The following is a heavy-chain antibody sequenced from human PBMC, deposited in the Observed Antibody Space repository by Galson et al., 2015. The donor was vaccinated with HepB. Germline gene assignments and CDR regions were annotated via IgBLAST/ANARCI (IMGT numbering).Heavy chain of an antibody. V-gene: IGHV5-51*01. CDR3: ARIRYCSSTSCHGGAFDI. Sequence: QSGAEVKKPGESLKISCKGSGYSFTSYWIGWVRQMPGKGLEWMGIIYPGDSDTRYSPSFQGQATISADKSISTAYLQWSSLKASDTAMYYCARIRYCSSTSCHGGAFDIWGQGTMVTVSS. J-gene: IGHJ3*02. D-gene: IGHD2-2*01. CDR2: IYPGDSDT. CDR1: GYSFTSYW.